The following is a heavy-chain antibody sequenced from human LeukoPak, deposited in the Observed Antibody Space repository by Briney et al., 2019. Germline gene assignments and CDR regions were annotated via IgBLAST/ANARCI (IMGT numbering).Heavy chain of an antibody. CDR1: GFTFGDYA. Sequence: GGSLRLSCTASGFTFGDYAMSWVRQAPGKGLEWVGFIRSKAYGGTTEYAASVKGRFTISRDDSKSIAYLQMNSLKTEDTAVYYCARSRFGGQWFDPWGQGTLVTVSS. J-gene: IGHJ5*02. D-gene: IGHD3-16*01. V-gene: IGHV3-49*04. CDR3: ARSRFGGQWFDP. CDR2: IRSKAYGGTT.